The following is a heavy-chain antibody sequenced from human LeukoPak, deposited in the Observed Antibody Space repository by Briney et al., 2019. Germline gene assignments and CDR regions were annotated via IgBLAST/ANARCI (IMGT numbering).Heavy chain of an antibody. CDR2: ISSSSSTI. D-gene: IGHD1-26*01. V-gene: IGHV3-48*04. CDR3: ARGEGLGTTNGGYYFAY. Sequence: GGSLRLSCAASGFTFSSYSMNWVRQAPGKGLEWVSYISSSSSTIYYADSVKGRFTISRDNAKNSLYLQMNTLRAEDTAVYYCARGEGLGTTNGGYYFAYWGQGSLVIVSS. CDR1: GFTFSSYS. J-gene: IGHJ4*02.